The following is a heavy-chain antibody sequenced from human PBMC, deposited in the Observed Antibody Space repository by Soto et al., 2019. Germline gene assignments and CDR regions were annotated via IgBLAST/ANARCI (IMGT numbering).Heavy chain of an antibody. CDR2: ISDRGDTT. J-gene: IGHJ4*02. D-gene: IGHD1-1*01. CDR1: GFTISSSA. Sequence: PGGSLRLSCAASGFTISSSAMYWVRQAPGKGLEWVSAISDRGDTTHYADSVKGRFTISRDTSKNTLYLQLNALRADDTAVYYCAKDKPGTTSFDYWGQGTLVTVSS. V-gene: IGHV3-23*01. CDR3: AKDKPGTTSFDY.